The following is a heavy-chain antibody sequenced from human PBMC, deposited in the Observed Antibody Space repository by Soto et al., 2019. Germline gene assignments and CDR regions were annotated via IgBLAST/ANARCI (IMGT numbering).Heavy chain of an antibody. D-gene: IGHD6-19*01. J-gene: IGHJ4*02. CDR2: ISSSSSYI. V-gene: IGHV3-21*01. CDR3: ARDLSRGWYDQVEY. Sequence: VGSLRLSCASSVFTFSSYSMNWVRHSPGKGLEWVSSISSSSSYIYYADSVKGRFTISRDNAKNSLYLQMNSLRAEDTAVYYCARDLSRGWYDQVEYWGQGTLVIVSS. CDR1: VFTFSSYS.